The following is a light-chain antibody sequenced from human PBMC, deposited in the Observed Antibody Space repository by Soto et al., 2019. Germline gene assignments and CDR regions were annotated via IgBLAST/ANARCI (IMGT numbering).Light chain of an antibody. V-gene: IGKV1-5*01. CDR1: QSISRS. J-gene: IGKJ3*01. CDR3: QQYNSYLLT. CDR2: DAS. Sequence: DIQMTQSPSTLSASVGDRVTITCRASQSISRSLAWYQQKPGKDPNLLIYDASSLESGVPSRFSGSGFGTEFTLTISSLQPDDVAPDYYQQYNSYLLTFGPGTNVYIK.